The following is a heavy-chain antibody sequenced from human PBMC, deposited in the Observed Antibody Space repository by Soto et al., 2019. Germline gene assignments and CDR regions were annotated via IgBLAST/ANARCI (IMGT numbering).Heavy chain of an antibody. CDR1: GGSISSNY. D-gene: IGHD6-19*01. Sequence: QVQLQESGPGLVKPSETLSLTCTDNGGSISSNYWSWIRQPPGQGLEWIGYTYYSGSTNYNPSLKSRVTISVDTSKNQLSLKLSSVTAADTAVYYCARHVQWLVTFDYWGQGTLVTVSS. CDR2: TYYSGST. J-gene: IGHJ4*02. V-gene: IGHV4-59*08. CDR3: ARHVQWLVTFDY.